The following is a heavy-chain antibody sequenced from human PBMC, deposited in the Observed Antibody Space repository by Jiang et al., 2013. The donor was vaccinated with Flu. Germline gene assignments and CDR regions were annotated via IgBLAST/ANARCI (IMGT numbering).Heavy chain of an antibody. Sequence: TVSGGSISSSSYYWGWIRQPPGKGLEWIGSIYYSGSTYYNPSLKSRVTISVDTSKNQFSLKLSSVTAADTAVYYCARTYSSSWYVYYYGMDVWGQGTTVTVSS. CDR2: IYYSGST. V-gene: IGHV4-39*01. CDR1: GGSISSSSYY. J-gene: IGHJ6*02. CDR3: ARTYSSSWYVYYYGMDV. D-gene: IGHD6-13*01.